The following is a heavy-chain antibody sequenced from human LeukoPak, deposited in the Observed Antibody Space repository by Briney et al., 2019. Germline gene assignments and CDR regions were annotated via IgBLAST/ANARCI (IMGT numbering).Heavy chain of an antibody. CDR3: ARHATVYSSGLSY. CDR2: ISYSGST. J-gene: IGHJ4*02. Sequence: PSETLSLTCSVSGGSISSSNYYWGWIRQPPGKGLEWIVSISYSGSTYYNPSLKSRVTISVDESKNQFFLKLTSVTAADTAVYYCARHATVYSSGLSYWGQGTPVTVSS. V-gene: IGHV4-39*01. CDR1: GGSISSSNYY. D-gene: IGHD3-22*01.